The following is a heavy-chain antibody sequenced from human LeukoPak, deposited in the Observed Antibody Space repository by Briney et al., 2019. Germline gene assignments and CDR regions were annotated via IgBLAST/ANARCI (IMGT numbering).Heavy chain of an antibody. CDR3: ASDNKGIVGAD. V-gene: IGHV1-2*02. CDR1: GYTFTGYY. J-gene: IGHJ4*02. CDR2: INPNSGGA. Sequence: ASVKVFCKASGYTFTGYYMHWVRQAPGQGLEWMGWINPNSGGANYAQKFQGRVTITADESTSTAYMELSSLRSEDTAVYYCASDNKGIVGADWGQGTLVTVSS. D-gene: IGHD1-26*01.